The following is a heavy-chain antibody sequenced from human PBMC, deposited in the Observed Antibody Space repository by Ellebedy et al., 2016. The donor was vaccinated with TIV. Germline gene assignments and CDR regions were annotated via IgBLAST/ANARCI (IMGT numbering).Heavy chain of an antibody. CDR2: INGDNGNT. CDR3: ARLPCGSTSCGGKAFDI. CDR1: GYTFSSYD. V-gene: IGHV1-18*01. Sequence: ASVKVSCXASGYTFSSYDFSWVRQAPGQGLEWMGWINGDNGNTKYAQKFRDRVTVTADTSTTTVYMELRSLTSDDTAVYYCARLPCGSTSCGGKAFDIWGQGTMVTVSS. J-gene: IGHJ3*02. D-gene: IGHD2-2*01.